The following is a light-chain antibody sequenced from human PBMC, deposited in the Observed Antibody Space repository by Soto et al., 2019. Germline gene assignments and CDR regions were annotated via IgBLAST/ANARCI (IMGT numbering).Light chain of an antibody. CDR2: GAS. CDR3: QQYNNWWT. CDR1: QSVSSN. V-gene: IGKV3-15*01. J-gene: IGKJ1*01. Sequence: EIVMTQSPFTLSVSPGERATLSCRAGQSVSSNLAWYQQKPGQAPRLLIYGASTRATGIPARFTGSGSGTEFTLTISXLQFDDSAVYYCQQYNNWWTFGQGTKVDIK.